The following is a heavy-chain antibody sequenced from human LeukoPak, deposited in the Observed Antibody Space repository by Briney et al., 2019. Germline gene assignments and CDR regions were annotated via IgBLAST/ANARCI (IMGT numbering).Heavy chain of an antibody. Sequence: ASVKVSCKASGYTFTGYYMHWVRQAPGQGLEWMGWINPNSGGTNYAQKFQGRVTMTRDTSINTAYMELSRLRSDDTAVYYCARVTWYYYDSSGSSYDYWGQGTLVTVSS. V-gene: IGHV1-2*02. J-gene: IGHJ4*02. CDR3: ARVTWYYYDSSGSSYDY. D-gene: IGHD3-22*01. CDR1: GYTFTGYY. CDR2: INPNSGGT.